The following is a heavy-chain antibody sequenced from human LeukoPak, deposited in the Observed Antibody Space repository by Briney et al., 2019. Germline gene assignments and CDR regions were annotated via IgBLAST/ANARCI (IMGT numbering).Heavy chain of an antibody. CDR1: GGSISSYY. J-gene: IGHJ4*02. Sequence: SETLSLTCTVSGGSISSYYWSWIRQPAGKGLEWIGRIYTSGSTNYNPSLKSRVTMSVDTSKNQFSLKLSSVTAADTAVYYCARDYYDSSGYYFFVYWGQGTLVTVSS. D-gene: IGHD3-22*01. V-gene: IGHV4-4*07. CDR3: ARDYYDSSGYYFFVY. CDR2: IYTSGST.